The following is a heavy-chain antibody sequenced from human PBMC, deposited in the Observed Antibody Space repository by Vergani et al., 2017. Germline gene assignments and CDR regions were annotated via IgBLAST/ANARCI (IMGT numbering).Heavy chain of an antibody. Sequence: EVQLVESGGVVVQPGGSLRLSCAASGFTFDDYTMHWVRQAPGXGLEWVSLISWDGGSTYYADSVKGRFTISRDNSKNSLYLQMNSLRTEVTALYYCAKDMGYCSSTSCYNFGIFDYWGQGTLVTVSS. CDR3: AKDMGYCSSTSCYNFGIFDY. CDR1: GFTFDDYT. CDR2: ISWDGGST. J-gene: IGHJ4*02. V-gene: IGHV3-43*01. D-gene: IGHD2-2*02.